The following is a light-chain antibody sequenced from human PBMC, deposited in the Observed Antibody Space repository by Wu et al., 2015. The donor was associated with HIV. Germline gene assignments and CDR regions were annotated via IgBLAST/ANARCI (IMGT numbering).Light chain of an antibody. V-gene: IGKV3-20*01. J-gene: IGKJ3*01. CDR1: QSAVDGY. CDR2: ATS. CDR3: HHYGVSLLFS. Sequence: EIVMTQSPATLSLSPGERASLSCRTSQSAVDGYLAWYQQKSGQAPRLLIFATSRRATGVPDRFSGSGSGTDFTLTISRLEPEDFAVYYCHHYGVSLLFSFGPGTRVDIK.